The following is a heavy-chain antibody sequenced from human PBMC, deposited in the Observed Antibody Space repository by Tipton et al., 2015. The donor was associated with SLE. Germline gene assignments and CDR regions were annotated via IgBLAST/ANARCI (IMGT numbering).Heavy chain of an antibody. Sequence: SLRLSCAASGFTFSSYAMSWVRQAPGKGLEWVSYISSSGSTLYYADSVKGRFTISRDNAKNSLYLQMNSLRAEDTAVYYCARAGDSRDFDGFDIWGQGTMVTVSS. CDR2: ISSSGSTL. CDR3: ARAGDSRDFDGFDI. J-gene: IGHJ3*02. V-gene: IGHV3-48*04. CDR1: GFTFSSYA. D-gene: IGHD6-13*01.